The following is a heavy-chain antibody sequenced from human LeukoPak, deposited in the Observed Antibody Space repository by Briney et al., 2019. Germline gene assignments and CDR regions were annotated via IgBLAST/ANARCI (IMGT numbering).Heavy chain of an antibody. J-gene: IGHJ2*01. V-gene: IGHV3-30*04. Sequence: QPGRSLRLSCAASGFTFSSYAMHWVRQAPGKGLEWVAVISYDGSNKYYADSVKGRFTISRDNAKNSLYLQMNNLRAEDTAVYYCARFTRGWGMSWYFDLWGRGTLVTVSS. CDR3: ARFTRGWGMSWYFDL. CDR1: GFTFSSYA. CDR2: ISYDGSNK. D-gene: IGHD7-27*01.